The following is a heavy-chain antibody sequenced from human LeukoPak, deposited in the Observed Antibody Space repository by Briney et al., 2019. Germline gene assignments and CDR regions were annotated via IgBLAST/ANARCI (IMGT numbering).Heavy chain of an antibody. CDR1: GYTFTSYD. D-gene: IGHD3-22*01. V-gene: IGHV1-8*01. J-gene: IGHJ4*02. Sequence: ASVKVSCKASGYTFTSYDINWVRQATGQGLEWTGWMNPNSGNTGYAQKFQGRVTMTRNTSTSTAYMELSSLRSEDTAVYYCARDYYDSSGSGLDYWGQGTLVTVSS. CDR3: ARDYYDSSGSGLDY. CDR2: MNPNSGNT.